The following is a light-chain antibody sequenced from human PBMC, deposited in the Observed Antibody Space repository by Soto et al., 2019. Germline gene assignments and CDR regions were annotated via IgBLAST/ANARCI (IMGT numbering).Light chain of an antibody. CDR1: QSVSSTY. J-gene: IGKJ3*01. CDR3: QQYGSSPYLFT. Sequence: EVVLTQSPGTLSLSPGERATLSCRASQSVSSTYLAWYQQKPGQAPRLLMYGASTRATGVPDRFSGSGSGTDFTLTIRRLEPEDFAVYSCQQYGSSPYLFTFGPGTKVDIK. CDR2: GAS. V-gene: IGKV3-20*01.